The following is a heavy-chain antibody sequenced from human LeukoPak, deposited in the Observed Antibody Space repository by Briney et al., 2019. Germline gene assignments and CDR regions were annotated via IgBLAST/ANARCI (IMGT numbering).Heavy chain of an antibody. Sequence: KPSATLSLTCTVSGGSISSYYWSWIRQPPGKGLEWIGYIYYSGSTNYNPSLKSRVTISVDTSKNQFSLKLSSVTAADTAVYCWAGGGWYPAVSCFFAWCQGALVTVVS. J-gene: IGHJ5*02. V-gene: IGHV4-59*01. CDR2: IYYSGST. CDR3: AGGGWYPAVSCFFA. CDR1: GGSISSYY. D-gene: IGHD6-19*01.